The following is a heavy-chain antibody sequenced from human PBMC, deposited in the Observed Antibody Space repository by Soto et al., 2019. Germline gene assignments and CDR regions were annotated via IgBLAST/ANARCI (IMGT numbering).Heavy chain of an antibody. CDR3: ARDQTKWLTDAFDI. CDR2: ISPYNGNT. J-gene: IGHJ3*02. D-gene: IGHD5-12*01. V-gene: IGHV1-18*01. CDR1: GYTFISYG. Sequence: HVQLVQSGAEVKKPGASLKVSCKASGYTFISYGVSWVRQAPGQGLEWLGWISPYNGNTNYAQKFQGRITITTDPSTSTVYMDLRSLTTDDTAVYYCARDQTKWLTDAFDIWGQGTMVVVSS.